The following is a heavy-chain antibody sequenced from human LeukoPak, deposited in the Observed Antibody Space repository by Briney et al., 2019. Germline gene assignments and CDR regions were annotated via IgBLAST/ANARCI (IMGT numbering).Heavy chain of an antibody. J-gene: IGHJ4*02. CDR3: VAMLY. Sequence: ASVKVSGRASGYTFTNSDINWVRQAPGQGLEWMGWMNTKTGNTGFAQKLQGRVTMSMDTSITTAYMEVTSLRSEDTAVYYCVAMLYWGQGTLVTVSS. CDR1: GYTFTNSD. CDR2: MNTKTGNT. D-gene: IGHD3-16*01. V-gene: IGHV1-8*01.